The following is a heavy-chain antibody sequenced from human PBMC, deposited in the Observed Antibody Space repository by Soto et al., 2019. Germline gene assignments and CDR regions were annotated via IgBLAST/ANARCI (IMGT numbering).Heavy chain of an antibody. CDR3: VIYRLHRSGSYLDF. CDR2: IYYSGST. V-gene: IGHV4-31*03. CDR1: GGSISSGGYY. Sequence: PSETLSLTCTVSGGSISSGGYYWSWIRQHPGKGLEWIGYIYYSGSTYYNPSLKSRVTISVDTSKNQFSLKLSSVTAADTAVYYCVIYRLHRSGSYLDFRGQGTLVTVSS. J-gene: IGHJ4*02. D-gene: IGHD3-10*01.